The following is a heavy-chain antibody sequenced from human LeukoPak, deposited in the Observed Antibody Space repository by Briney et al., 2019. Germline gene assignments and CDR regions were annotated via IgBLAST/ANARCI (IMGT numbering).Heavy chain of an antibody. D-gene: IGHD6-19*01. Sequence: SVKVSCKASGGTFSSYAISWVRQAPGQGLEWMGGIIPIFGTANYAQKFQGRVTITADKSTSTAYMELSSLRSEDTAVYYCARSEYRYSSGRYPSTGYYYYMDVWGKGTTVTVSS. J-gene: IGHJ6*03. V-gene: IGHV1-69*06. CDR2: IIPIFGTA. CDR1: GGTFSSYA. CDR3: ARSEYRYSSGRYPSTGYYYYMDV.